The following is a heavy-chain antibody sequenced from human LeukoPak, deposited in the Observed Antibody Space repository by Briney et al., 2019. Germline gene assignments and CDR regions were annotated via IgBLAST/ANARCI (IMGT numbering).Heavy chain of an antibody. CDR3: AKAQWLGSLDQ. CDR2: VSGSDAST. J-gene: IGHJ4*02. Sequence: PGGSLRLSCAASGFTFSSYAMSWVRQAPGEGLEWVSGVSGSDASTYNADSVKGRFTISRDNSRNTLYLQMNSLRAEDTAAYYCAKAQWLGSLDQWGQGTLVTVSS. CDR1: GFTFSSYA. D-gene: IGHD6-19*01. V-gene: IGHV3-23*01.